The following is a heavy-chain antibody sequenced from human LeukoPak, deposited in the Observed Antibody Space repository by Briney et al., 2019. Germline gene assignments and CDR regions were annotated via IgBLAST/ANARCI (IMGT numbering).Heavy chain of an antibody. D-gene: IGHD3-16*01. Sequence: AGGSLRLSCAASGFTFSSYSMNWVRQAPGKGLEWVSSISSSSYIYYADSVKGRFTISRDNAKNSLYLQMNSLRAEDTAVYYCARDSASLAGGYWGQGTLVTVSS. CDR1: GFTFSSYS. CDR2: ISSSSYI. V-gene: IGHV3-21*01. J-gene: IGHJ4*02. CDR3: ARDSASLAGGY.